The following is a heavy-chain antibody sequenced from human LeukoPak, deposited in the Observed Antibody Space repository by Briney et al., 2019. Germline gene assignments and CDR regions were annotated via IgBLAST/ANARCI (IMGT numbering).Heavy chain of an antibody. CDR1: GDSFSSYA. V-gene: IGHV1-69*06. CDR3: AKQGAARQNYYMTS. CDR2: IIPIFGTA. D-gene: IGHD5-18*01. Sequence: SVKVSCKASGDSFSSYAITWVRQAPGQGLEWLGRIIPIFGTANYPQKFQGRVTITADILSSTAYIEMTNLTSDDTAVYFCAKQGAARQNYYMTSGATGPRSAS. J-gene: IGHJ6*03.